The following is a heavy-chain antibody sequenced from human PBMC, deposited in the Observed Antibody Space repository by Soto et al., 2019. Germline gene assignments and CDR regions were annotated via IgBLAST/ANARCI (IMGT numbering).Heavy chain of an antibody. CDR2: IIPVFGTT. Sequence: GASVKVSCKASGGTFSNYTTSWVRQAPGQGLEWMGGIIPVFGTTDYEQKFQGRVTITADGSTSTAYMKLSSLRSADTAVYYCARSSPYIVVRKPTGNQDYYGMDVWGQGTTVTSP. V-gene: IGHV1-69*13. D-gene: IGHD2-2*01. CDR1: GGTFSNYT. CDR3: ARSSPYIVVRKPTGNQDYYGMDV. J-gene: IGHJ6*02.